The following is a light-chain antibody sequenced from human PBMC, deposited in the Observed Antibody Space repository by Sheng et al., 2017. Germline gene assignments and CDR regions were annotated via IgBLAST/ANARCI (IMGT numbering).Light chain of an antibody. V-gene: IGKV3-15*01. J-gene: IGKJ1*01. CDR3: QQYDKWWS. CDR1: QSIGRN. CDR2: AAF. Sequence: EIVMTQSPATLSASPGERATLSCRAAQSIGRNLAWYQQKPGQAPRLLIFAAFTRASGIPARFSGSGSGTEFTLTISSLQSEDFAVYYCQQYDKWWSFGQGTKVEIK.